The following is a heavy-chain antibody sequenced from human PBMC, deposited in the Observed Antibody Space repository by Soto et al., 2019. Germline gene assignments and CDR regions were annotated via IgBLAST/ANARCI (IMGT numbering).Heavy chain of an antibody. CDR1: SGSISSNY. Sequence: QVQLQESGPGLVKPSETLSLTCTASSGSISSNYWSWIRQPPGKGLEWIGYISSSGSTSYNASLQRRVSISVDTSRSQNSLRLTSVTAADTAVYYCATVRRARHRTFYFDPWGRGTLVTVSS. CDR3: ATVRRARHRTFYFDP. D-gene: IGHD2-8*01. CDR2: ISSSGST. J-gene: IGHJ5*02. V-gene: IGHV4-59*01.